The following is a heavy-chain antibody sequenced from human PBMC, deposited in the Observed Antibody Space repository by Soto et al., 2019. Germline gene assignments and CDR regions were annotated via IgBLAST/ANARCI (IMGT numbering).Heavy chain of an antibody. CDR3: ARLPRVGDGGMDV. J-gene: IGHJ6*02. CDR1: GGSFSGYY. D-gene: IGHD3-10*01. Sequence: SETLSLTCAVYGGSFSGYYWSWIRQPPGKGLEWIGEINHIGSTNYNPSLKSRVTISVDTSKNQFSLKLSSVTAADTAVYYCARLPRVGDGGMDVWGQGTTVTVSS. V-gene: IGHV4-34*01. CDR2: INHIGST.